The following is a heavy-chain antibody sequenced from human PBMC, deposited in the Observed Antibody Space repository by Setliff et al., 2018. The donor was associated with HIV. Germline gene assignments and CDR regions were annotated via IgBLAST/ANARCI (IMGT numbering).Heavy chain of an antibody. V-gene: IGHV3-64*04. D-gene: IGHD6-13*01. CDR3: ARSRAAGFDY. CDR2: ISTSGTTT. J-gene: IGHJ4*02. Sequence: PGGSLRLSCSTSGFRFNYYDMHWVRQAPGKGLGYVSAISTSGTTTYYADSVKGRFTISRDNSKNSLYLQMNSLRAEDTAVYYCARSRAAGFDYWGQGTLVTVSS. CDR1: GFRFNYYD.